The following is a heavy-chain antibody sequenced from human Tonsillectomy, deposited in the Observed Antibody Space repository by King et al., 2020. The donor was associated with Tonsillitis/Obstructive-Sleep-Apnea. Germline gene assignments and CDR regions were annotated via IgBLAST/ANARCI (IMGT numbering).Heavy chain of an antibody. J-gene: IGHJ6*03. Sequence: QLVQSGAEGKKPGESLRISCKGSGYSFTSYWISWVRQMPGKGLEWMGRSDPSDSYTNYSPSFQGHVTISADKSIRTAYLQWSSLKASDTAMYYCARQSMDYYDVWSGYLDYYYYYMDVWGKGTTVTVSS. CDR1: GYSFTSYW. V-gene: IGHV5-10-1*01. D-gene: IGHD3-3*01. CDR2: SDPSDSYT. CDR3: ARQSMDYYDVWSGYLDYYYYYMDV.